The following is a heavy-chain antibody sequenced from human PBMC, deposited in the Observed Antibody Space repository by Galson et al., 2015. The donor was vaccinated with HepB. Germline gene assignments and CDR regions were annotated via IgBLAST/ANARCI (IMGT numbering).Heavy chain of an antibody. D-gene: IGHD3-10*01. V-gene: IGHV1-69*13. CDR1: GGTFSSYA. CDR2: IIPIFGTA. Sequence: SVKVSCKASGGTFSSYAVSWVRQAPGQGLEWMGGIIPIFGTANYAQKFQGRVTITADESTSTAYMELSSLRSEDTAVYYCASDYYYGSGSYYNENWFDPWGQGTLVTVSS. J-gene: IGHJ5*02. CDR3: ASDYYYGSGSYYNENWFDP.